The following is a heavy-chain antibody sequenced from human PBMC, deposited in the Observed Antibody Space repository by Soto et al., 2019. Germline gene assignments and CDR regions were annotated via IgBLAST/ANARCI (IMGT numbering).Heavy chain of an antibody. CDR1: GYTFTGYY. Sequence: ASVKVSCKASGYTFTGYYMHWVRQAPGQGLEWMGWINPNSGGTNYAQKFQGRVTMTRDTSISTAYMELSRLRSDDTAVYYCAKGIAVAVGWFDPWGQGTLVTVSS. CDR3: AKGIAVAVGWFDP. V-gene: IGHV1-2*02. CDR2: INPNSGGT. J-gene: IGHJ5*02. D-gene: IGHD6-19*01.